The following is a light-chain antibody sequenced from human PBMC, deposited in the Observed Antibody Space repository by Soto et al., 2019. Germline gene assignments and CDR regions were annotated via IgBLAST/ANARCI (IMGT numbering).Light chain of an antibody. V-gene: IGKV3-20*01. CDR2: GTS. Sequence: EIVLTQSPGTMSLSPGERATLSCRASQSVTCTSLAWYQQIPGRAPRLLIYGTSIRATGIPDRFSGSGSGTDFTLTISRLEPEDFAVYYCQQYGSSPLTFGGGTQIEIK. CDR3: QQYGSSPLT. J-gene: IGKJ4*01. CDR1: QSVTCTS.